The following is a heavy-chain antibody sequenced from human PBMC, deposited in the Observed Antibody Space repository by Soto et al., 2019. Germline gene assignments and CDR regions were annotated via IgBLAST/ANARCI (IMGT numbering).Heavy chain of an antibody. CDR3: TRGPRASSGGTGAY. CDR1: GFSFDSYW. V-gene: IGHV3-74*01. CDR2: IDYDGTTT. D-gene: IGHD2-2*01. Sequence: EVQLVESGGGLVQPGGSLRLSCAASGFSFDSYWMHWVRQAPGQGPMWVSRIDYDGTTTNYADSVKGRFTISRDNAKSTLYLQMNSLGPEATAVYYCTRGPRASSGGTGAYWGKGTLVTVSS. J-gene: IGHJ1*01.